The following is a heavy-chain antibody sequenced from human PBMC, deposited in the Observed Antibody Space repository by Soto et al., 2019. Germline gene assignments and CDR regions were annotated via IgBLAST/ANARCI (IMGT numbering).Heavy chain of an antibody. D-gene: IGHD5-12*01. J-gene: IGHJ4*02. V-gene: IGHV1-69*06. CDR1: GGTFSSHA. CDR2: IIPIFGTA. Sequence: GASVKVSCKASGGTFSSHAISWVRQAPGQGLEWMGGIIPIFGTANYAQKFQGRVTITADKSTSTAYMELSSLRSEDTAVYYCARMDIVATTEVFWGQGTLVTVFS. CDR3: ARMDIVATTEVF.